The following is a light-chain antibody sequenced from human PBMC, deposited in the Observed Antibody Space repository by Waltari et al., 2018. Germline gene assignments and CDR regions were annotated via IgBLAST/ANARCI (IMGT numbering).Light chain of an antibody. CDR1: QAISNSY. V-gene: IGKV3-20*01. CDR3: QQYGSPPRT. CDR2: NAS. J-gene: IGKJ1*01. Sequence: VLTQSPGTLSFSPGERATLSCRASQAISNSYLAWYQQKPGQAPRLLIYNASLRGTGIPDKFSGSGSGTDFTLTISRLEPEDFAVYYCQQYGSPPRTFGQGTKVEIK.